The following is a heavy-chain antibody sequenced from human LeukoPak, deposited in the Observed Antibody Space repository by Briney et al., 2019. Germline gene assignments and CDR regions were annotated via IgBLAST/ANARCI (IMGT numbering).Heavy chain of an antibody. V-gene: IGHV4-34*01. Sequence: PSETLSLTCAVYGGSFSGYYWSWIRQPPGKGLEWIGEINHSGSTNYNPSLKSRVTISVDTSKNQFSLKLSSVTAADTAVYYCASEWELRYWGQGTLVTVSS. D-gene: IGHD1-26*01. CDR2: INHSGST. CDR3: ASEWELRY. CDR1: GGSFSGYY. J-gene: IGHJ4*02.